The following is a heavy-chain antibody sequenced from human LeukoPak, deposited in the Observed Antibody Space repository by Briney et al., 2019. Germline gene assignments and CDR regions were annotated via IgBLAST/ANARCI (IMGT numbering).Heavy chain of an antibody. CDR3: AREYAGLGDAFDI. Sequence: ASAKVSCKASGYTFTSYYMHWVRQAPGQGLEWMGIINPSGGSTSYAQKFQGRVTMTRDMSTSTVYMELSSLRSEDTAVYYCAREYAGLGDAFDIWGQGTMVTVSS. D-gene: IGHD2-8*01. CDR2: INPSGGST. V-gene: IGHV1-46*01. CDR1: GYTFTSYY. J-gene: IGHJ3*02.